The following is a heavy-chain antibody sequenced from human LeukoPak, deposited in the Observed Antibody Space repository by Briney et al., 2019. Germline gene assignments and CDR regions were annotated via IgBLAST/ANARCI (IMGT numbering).Heavy chain of an antibody. Sequence: EASVKVSCKASGYTFSDFYIHWVRQAPGQGPEWMGWTNPNIGSTNYAQKFQGRVTMTRDTSISTAYMELSRLRSDDTAVYYCARTKNLYPGWFDPWGQGTLVTVSS. CDR1: GYTFSDFY. V-gene: IGHV1-2*02. CDR2: TNPNIGST. CDR3: ARTKNLYPGWFDP. J-gene: IGHJ5*02. D-gene: IGHD1-14*01.